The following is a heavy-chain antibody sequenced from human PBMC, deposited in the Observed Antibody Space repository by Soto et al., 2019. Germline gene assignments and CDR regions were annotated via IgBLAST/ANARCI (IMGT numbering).Heavy chain of an antibody. CDR2: INHSGST. J-gene: IGHJ4*02. D-gene: IGHD3-22*01. V-gene: IGHV4-34*01. CDR3: ARVLGGYYDSSGYYTTFDY. CDR1: GGSFSGYY. Sequence: SETLSLTCAVYGGSFSGYYWSWIRQPPGKGLEWIGEINHSGSTNYNPSLKSRVTISVDTPKNQFSLKLSSVTAADTAVYYCARVLGGYYDSSGYYTTFDYWGQGTLVTVSS.